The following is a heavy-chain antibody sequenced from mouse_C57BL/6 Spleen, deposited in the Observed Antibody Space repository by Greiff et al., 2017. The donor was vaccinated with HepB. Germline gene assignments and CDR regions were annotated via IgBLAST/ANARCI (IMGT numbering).Heavy chain of an antibody. D-gene: IGHD1-1*01. CDR1: GYTFTSYW. J-gene: IGHJ2*01. CDR3: ATLTTVVSTYDY. V-gene: IGHV1-7*01. Sequence: QVQLKESGAELAKPGASVKLSCKASGYTFTSYWMHWVKQRPGQGLEWIGYITPSSGYTKYNQKFKDKATLTADKSSSTAYMQLSSLTYEDSAVYYCATLTTVVSTYDYWGQGTTLTVSS. CDR2: ITPSSGYT.